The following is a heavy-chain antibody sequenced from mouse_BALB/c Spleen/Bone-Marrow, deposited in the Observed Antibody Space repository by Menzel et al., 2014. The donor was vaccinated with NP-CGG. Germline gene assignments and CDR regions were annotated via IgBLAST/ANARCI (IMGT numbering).Heavy chain of an antibody. J-gene: IGHJ1*01. Sequence: DVKLVESGPGLVKPSQSLSLTCSVTGYSITSGYYWNWIRQFPGNKLEWMGYISYDGSNNYNPSLKNRISITRDTSKNQFFLKLSSVTTEDTATYYCAREGGSLWYFDVWGAGTTVTVSS. CDR3: AREGGSLWYFDV. CDR1: GYSITSGYY. CDR2: ISYDGSN. V-gene: IGHV3-6*02.